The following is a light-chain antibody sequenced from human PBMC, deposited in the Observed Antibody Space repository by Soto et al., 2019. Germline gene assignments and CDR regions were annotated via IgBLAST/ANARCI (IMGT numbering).Light chain of an antibody. V-gene: IGKV3-11*01. CDR3: QQRSNWPPNS. J-gene: IGKJ2*03. CDR1: QSVSSY. Sequence: EIVLTQSPATLSLSPGERATLSCRASQSVSSYLAWYQQQPGQAPRLLLYDASTSATGIPARFSGSGSGTDFTLTISRLEPEDFAVYYCQQRSNWPPNSFGQGTRLEIK. CDR2: DAS.